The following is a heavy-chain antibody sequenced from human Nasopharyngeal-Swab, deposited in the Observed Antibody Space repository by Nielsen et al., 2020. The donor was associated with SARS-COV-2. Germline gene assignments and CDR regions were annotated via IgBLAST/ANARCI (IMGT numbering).Heavy chain of an antibody. J-gene: IGHJ4*02. Sequence: GESLKISCAASGFTFSSYGMHWVRQPPGKGLGWVSRIDTDGTITDYADSVKGRLTISRDNAKNTLYLQMNSLRAEDTAVYYCARDVGGRENFWGQGALVTVSS. CDR3: ARDVGGRENF. V-gene: IGHV3-74*01. CDR2: IDTDGTIT. CDR1: GFTFSSYG. D-gene: IGHD1-26*01.